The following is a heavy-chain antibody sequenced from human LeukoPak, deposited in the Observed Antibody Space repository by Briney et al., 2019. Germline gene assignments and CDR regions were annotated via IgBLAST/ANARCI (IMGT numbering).Heavy chain of an antibody. J-gene: IGHJ4*02. CDR3: ARPKTVAGQYYFDY. CDR1: GYTFTNYG. D-gene: IGHD6-19*01. CDR2: IIPIFGTA. V-gene: IGHV1-69*13. Sequence: SVKVSCKASGYTFTNYGISWVRQAPGQGLEWMGGIIPIFGTANYAQKFQGRVTITADESTSTAYMELSSLRSEDTAVYYCARPKTVAGQYYFDYWGQGTLVTVSS.